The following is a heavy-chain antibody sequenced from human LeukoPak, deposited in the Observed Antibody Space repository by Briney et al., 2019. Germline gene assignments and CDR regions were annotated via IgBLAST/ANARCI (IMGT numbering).Heavy chain of an antibody. CDR3: AKEGSYGDYLYYFDY. CDR2: IRYDGSNK. Sequence: GGSLRLSCAASGFTFSSYGMHWVRQAPGKGLEWVTFIRYDGSNKYYADSVKGRFTISRDNSKNTLYLQMNSLRAEDTAVYYCAKEGSYGDYLYYFDYWGQGTLVTVSS. V-gene: IGHV3-30*02. D-gene: IGHD4-17*01. J-gene: IGHJ4*02. CDR1: GFTFSSYG.